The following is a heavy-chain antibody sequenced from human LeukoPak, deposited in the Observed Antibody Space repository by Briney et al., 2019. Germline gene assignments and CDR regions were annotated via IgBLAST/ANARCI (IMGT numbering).Heavy chain of an antibody. CDR2: ISSSSSYI. Sequence: GGSLRLSCAASGFTFSSYSMNWVRQAPGKGLEWVSSISSSSSYIYYADSVKGRFTISRDNAKNSLYLQMNSLRAEDTAVYYCAKLGDTLSGLLDYWGQGTLVTVSS. V-gene: IGHV3-21*01. CDR3: AKLGDTLSGLLDY. J-gene: IGHJ4*02. CDR1: GFTFSSYS. D-gene: IGHD6-19*01.